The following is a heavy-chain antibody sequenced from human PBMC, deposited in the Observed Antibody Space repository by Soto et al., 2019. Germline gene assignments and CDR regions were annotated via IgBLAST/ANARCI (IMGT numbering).Heavy chain of an antibody. V-gene: IGHV3-20*01. Sequence: GGSLRLSCAASGFTFDDYGMSWVRQAPGKGLEWVSGINWNGGSTGYADSVKGRFTISRDNAKNSLYLQMNSLRAEDTALYHCARLGYCSSTSCYDYYYYYMDVWGKGTTVTVSS. CDR1: GFTFDDYG. CDR2: INWNGGST. CDR3: ARLGYCSSTSCYDYYYYYMDV. J-gene: IGHJ6*03. D-gene: IGHD2-2*01.